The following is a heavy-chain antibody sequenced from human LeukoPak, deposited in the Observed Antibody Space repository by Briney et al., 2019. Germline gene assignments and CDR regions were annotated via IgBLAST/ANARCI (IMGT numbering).Heavy chain of an antibody. J-gene: IGHJ6*03. V-gene: IGHV3-23*01. CDR1: GFTFSRYS. Sequence: GGSLRLSCAASGFTFSRYSMNWVRQAPGKGLEWVSAISGSGGRTYYADSVKGRFTISRDNSKNTLYLQMNSLRAEDTAVYKCAKGDFYGSGRDYYYYMDVWGKGTTVTISS. CDR2: ISGSGGRT. D-gene: IGHD3-10*01. CDR3: AKGDFYGSGRDYYYYMDV.